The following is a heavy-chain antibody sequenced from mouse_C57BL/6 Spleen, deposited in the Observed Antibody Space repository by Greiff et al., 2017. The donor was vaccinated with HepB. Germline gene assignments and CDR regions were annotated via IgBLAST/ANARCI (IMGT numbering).Heavy chain of an antibody. CDR2: IYPGDGDT. J-gene: IGHJ1*03. CDR1: GYAFSSSW. V-gene: IGHV1-82*01. CDR3: ARKDYSNPSFFYWYFDV. Sequence: QVQLQQSGPELVKPGASVKISCKASGYAFSSSWMNWVKQRPGKGLEWIGRIYPGDGDTNYNGKFKGKATLTADKSSSTAYMQLSSLTSEDSAVYFCARKDYSNPSFFYWYFDVWGTGTTVTVSS. D-gene: IGHD2-5*01.